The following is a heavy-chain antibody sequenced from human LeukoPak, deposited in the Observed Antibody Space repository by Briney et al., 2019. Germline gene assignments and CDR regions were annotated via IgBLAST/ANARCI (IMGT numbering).Heavy chain of an antibody. J-gene: IGHJ4*02. CDR2: IYYSGST. D-gene: IGHD3-10*01. Sequence: SETLSLTCTVSGGSISSSSYYWGWIRQPPGKGLEWIGSIYYSGSTYYNPSLKSRVTISVDTSKNQFSLKLSSVTAADTAVYYCARGRTRGGSGTGFDYWGQGTLVTVSS. CDR1: GGSISSSSYY. V-gene: IGHV4-39*07. CDR3: ARGRTRGGSGTGFDY.